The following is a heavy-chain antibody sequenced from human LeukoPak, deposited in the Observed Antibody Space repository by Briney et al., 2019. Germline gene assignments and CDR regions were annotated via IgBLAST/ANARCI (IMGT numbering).Heavy chain of an antibody. CDR2: ISSSSSYI. CDR1: GFTFSSYS. J-gene: IGHJ5*02. Sequence: PGGSLRLSCAASGFTFSSYSMNWVRQVPGKGLEWVSSISSSSSYIYYADSVKGRFTISRDNAKNSLYLQMNSLRAEDTAVYYCARYSSGWYDWFDPWGQGTLVTVSS. D-gene: IGHD6-19*01. V-gene: IGHV3-21*01. CDR3: ARYSSGWYDWFDP.